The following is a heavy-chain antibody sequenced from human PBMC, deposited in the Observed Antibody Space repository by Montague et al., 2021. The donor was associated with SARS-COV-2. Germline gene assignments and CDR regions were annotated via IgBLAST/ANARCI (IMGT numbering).Heavy chain of an antibody. V-gene: IGHV4-39*01. CDR2: LQYTECP. CDR3: ARASYGNWGSDH. D-gene: IGHD7-27*01. J-gene: IGHJ4*02. CDR1: GASVTTIIYY. Sequence: SETLSLTCGVYGASVTTIIYYLGCIPKPTWKGPQYIGWLQYTECPEPNPAPRNRLTLSVDTPNNQFSLRLRSVTAADTAVYYCARASYGNWGSDHWGQGTL.